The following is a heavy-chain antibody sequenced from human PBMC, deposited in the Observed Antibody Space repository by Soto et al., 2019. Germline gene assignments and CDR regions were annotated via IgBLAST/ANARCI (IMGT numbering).Heavy chain of an antibody. D-gene: IGHD3-10*02. V-gene: IGHV3-11*06. J-gene: IGHJ6*02. CDR2: ISSSDDYT. CDR1: GFTFSDYY. CDR3: ARLPRMFSYYYNVDV. Sequence: QVQLVESGGGVVKPGGSLRLACVASGFTFSDYYMGWIRQPPGKGLEWVSYISSSDDYTKYADSVQGRFTISRDNTEESLFLQLDSLRAEDTAVYYCARLPRMFSYYYNVDVWGQGTSVTVSS.